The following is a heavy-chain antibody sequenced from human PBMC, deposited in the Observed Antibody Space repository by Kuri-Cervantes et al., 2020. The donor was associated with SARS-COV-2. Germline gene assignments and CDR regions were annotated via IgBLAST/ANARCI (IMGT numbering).Heavy chain of an antibody. V-gene: IGHV3-23*01. J-gene: IGHJ6*03. CDR1: GFTFSSYA. CDR2: ISGSGGST. Sequence: GGSLRLSCAASGFTFSSYAMSWVRQAPGKGLEWVSAISGSGGSTYYADSVKGRFTISRDNSKNTLSLQMNSLSAEDTAVYFCARVETSHYSSYYMDVWGKGTTVTVSS. CDR3: ARVETSHYSSYYMDV.